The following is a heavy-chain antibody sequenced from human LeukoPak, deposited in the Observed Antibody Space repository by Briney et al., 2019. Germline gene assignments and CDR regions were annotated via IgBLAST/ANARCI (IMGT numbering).Heavy chain of an antibody. Sequence: GGSLRLSCAASGFTLSSNYMSWVRQAPGKGLEWVSVIYSGGSTYYADSVTGRFTISRDNSKNTLYLQMNSLRAEDTAVYYCARILGGIDYWGQGTLVTVSS. V-gene: IGHV3-53*01. CDR3: ARILGGIDY. D-gene: IGHD3-10*01. J-gene: IGHJ4*02. CDR1: GFTLSSNY. CDR2: IYSGGST.